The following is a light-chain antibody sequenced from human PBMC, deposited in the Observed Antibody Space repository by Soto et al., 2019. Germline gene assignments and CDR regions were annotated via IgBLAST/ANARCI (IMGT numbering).Light chain of an antibody. V-gene: IGLV2-8*01. CDR2: EVS. Sequence: QSALTQPPSASGSPGQSVTISCTGTSSDVGGYNYVSWYQQHPGKAPKLMIYEVSKRPSGVPDRSSGSKSGNTASLTVSGLQAEDEADYYCSSYAGSICYVFGTGTKLTVL. J-gene: IGLJ1*01. CDR3: SSYAGSICYV. CDR1: SSDVGGYNY.